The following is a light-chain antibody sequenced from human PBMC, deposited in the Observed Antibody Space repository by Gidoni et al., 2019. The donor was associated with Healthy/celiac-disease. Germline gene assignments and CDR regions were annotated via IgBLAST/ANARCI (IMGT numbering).Light chain of an antibody. CDR1: QSISSW. Sequence: DIQMTQSPSTLSASVGDRVTITCRASQSISSWLAWYQQQPGKAPKLLIYDASSLESGVPSRFSGSGSGTEFTLTISSLQPDDFATYYCQQYNSALAFGQGTKVEIK. CDR2: DAS. J-gene: IGKJ1*01. CDR3: QQYNSALA. V-gene: IGKV1-5*01.